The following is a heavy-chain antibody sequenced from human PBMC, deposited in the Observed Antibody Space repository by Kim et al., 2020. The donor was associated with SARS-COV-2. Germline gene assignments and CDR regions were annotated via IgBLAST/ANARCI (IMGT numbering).Heavy chain of an antibody. CDR3: ANEKDRRAAAGTY. J-gene: IGHJ4*02. Sequence: YADSVKGRFTISRDNSKNTLYLQMNSLRAEDTAVYYCANEKDRRAAAGTYWGQGTLVTVSS. V-gene: IGHV3-23*01. D-gene: IGHD6-13*01.